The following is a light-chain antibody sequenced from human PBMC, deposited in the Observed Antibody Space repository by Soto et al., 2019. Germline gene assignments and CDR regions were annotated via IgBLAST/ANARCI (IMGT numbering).Light chain of an antibody. V-gene: IGKV3-20*01. Sequence: EIVLTQSPATLSLSPGERATLSCRASQSVNSNYVAWYQHKPGQGPRLLFYGATHRATGIPDRISGSGSGTDFTLTISRLEPEDFAVYYCQQYGNSPQTFGQGTKVESK. CDR1: QSVNSNY. CDR3: QQYGNSPQT. J-gene: IGKJ1*01. CDR2: GAT.